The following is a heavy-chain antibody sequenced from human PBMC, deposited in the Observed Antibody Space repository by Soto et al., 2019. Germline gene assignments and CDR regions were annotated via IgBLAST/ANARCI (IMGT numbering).Heavy chain of an antibody. CDR1: GFTFSSYA. CDR2: ISGSGGST. V-gene: IGHV3-23*01. J-gene: IGHJ4*02. D-gene: IGHD3-10*01. Sequence: VQLLESGGGLVQPGGSLRLSCAASGFTFSSYAMSWVRQAPGKGLEWVSAISGSGGSTYYADSVKGRFTISRDNSKNTLYLQMNSLRAEDTAVYYCAKRGNVLLWFGELLTFDYWGQGTLVTVSS. CDR3: AKRGNVLLWFGELLTFDY.